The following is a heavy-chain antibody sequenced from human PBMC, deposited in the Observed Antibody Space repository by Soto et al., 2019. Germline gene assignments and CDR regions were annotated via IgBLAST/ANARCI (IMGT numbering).Heavy chain of an antibody. CDR1: GYTFTSYA. Sequence: QVQLVQSGVEEKKPGASVKVSCKASGYTFTSYAMHWVRQAPGQRLEWMGWINAGNGNTKYSQKFQGRVTITRDTSASPAYMELSSLRSEDTAVYYCARSIVVVTALDYWGQGTLVTVSS. J-gene: IGHJ4*02. CDR2: INAGNGNT. CDR3: ARSIVVVTALDY. V-gene: IGHV1-3*05. D-gene: IGHD2-21*02.